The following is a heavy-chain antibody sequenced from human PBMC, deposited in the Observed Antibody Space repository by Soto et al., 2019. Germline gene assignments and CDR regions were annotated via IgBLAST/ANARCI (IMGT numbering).Heavy chain of an antibody. CDR2: IYYSGST. CDR3: AREDTTYCTNGVCSSQGAIDY. Sequence: LSETLSLTCTVSGGSISSGGYYWSWIRQHPGKGLEWIGYIYYSGSTYYNPSLKSRVTISVDTSKNQLSLKLSSVTAADTAVYYCAREDTTYCTNGVCSSQGAIDYWGQGTLVTVSS. CDR1: GGSISSGGYY. D-gene: IGHD2-8*01. V-gene: IGHV4-31*03. J-gene: IGHJ4*02.